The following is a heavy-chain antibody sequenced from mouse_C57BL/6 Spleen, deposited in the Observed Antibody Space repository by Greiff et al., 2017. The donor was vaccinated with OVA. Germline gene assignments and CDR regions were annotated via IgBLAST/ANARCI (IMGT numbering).Heavy chain of an antibody. D-gene: IGHD1-1*01. J-gene: IGHJ2*01. CDR1: GYSITSGYY. Sequence: DVKLVESGPGLVKPSQSLSLTCSVTGYSITSGYYWNWIRQFPGNKLEWMGYISYDGSNNYNPSLKNRISITRDTSKNQFFLKLNSVTTEDTATYYCARERYYGSSPYFDYWGQGTTLTVSS. CDR2: ISYDGSN. CDR3: ARERYYGSSPYFDY. V-gene: IGHV3-6*01.